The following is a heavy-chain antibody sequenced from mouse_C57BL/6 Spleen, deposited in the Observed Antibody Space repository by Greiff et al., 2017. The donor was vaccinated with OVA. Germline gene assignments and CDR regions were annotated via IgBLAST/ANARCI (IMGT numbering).Heavy chain of an antibody. CDR3: ARSTSSVVADWYFDV. CDR1: GYSITSDY. J-gene: IGHJ1*03. Sequence: EVKLMESGPGLAKPSQTLSLTCSVTGYSITSDYWNWIRKFPGNKLEYMGYISYSGSTYYNPSLKSRISITRDTSKNQYYLQLNSVTTEDTATYYCARSTSSVVADWYFDVWGTGTTVTVSS. V-gene: IGHV3-8*01. D-gene: IGHD1-1*01. CDR2: ISYSGST.